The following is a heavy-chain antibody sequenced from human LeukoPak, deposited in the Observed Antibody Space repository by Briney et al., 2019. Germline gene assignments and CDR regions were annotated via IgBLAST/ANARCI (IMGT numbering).Heavy chain of an antibody. CDR3: ARERSGWVFEN. D-gene: IGHD6-19*01. CDR2: IYYSGNT. V-gene: IGHV4-39*02. Sequence: SETLSLTCTVSGGSISSTIYYWAWLRQPPGKGLEWIGSIYYSGNTYYNPSLQSRATMSADTSKNQFSLRLTSVTAADTTVYYCARERSGWVFENWGQGTLVTVSS. CDR1: GGSISSTIYY. J-gene: IGHJ4*02.